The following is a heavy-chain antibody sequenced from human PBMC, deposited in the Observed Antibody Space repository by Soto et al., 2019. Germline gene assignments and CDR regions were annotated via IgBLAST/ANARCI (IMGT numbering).Heavy chain of an antibody. V-gene: IGHV1-18*01. J-gene: IGHJ6*02. CDR3: AREGVARYYYYGMDV. D-gene: IGHD5-12*01. CDR2: ISTYNGDT. Sequence: QVQLVQSGAEVKKPGASVKVSCKASGYTFTRSGISWVRQAPGQGLEWMGWISTYNGDTNYAQTFQGRVTMTTDTSTSTVHMEVRGLTSDDTAVYYCAREGVARYYYYGMDVWAQGTPVTVSS. CDR1: GYTFTRSG.